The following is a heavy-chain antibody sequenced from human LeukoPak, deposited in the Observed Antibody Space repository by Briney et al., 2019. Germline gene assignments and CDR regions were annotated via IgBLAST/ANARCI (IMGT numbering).Heavy chain of an antibody. Sequence: GASVKVSRKASGYSFHDFGISWVRQAPGQGLEWMGWISTEIGNTNYAQRLQGRVTMTRDTSTSTVYMELTSLTSDDTAVYYCARDRCGYCGGGSCFLFDYWGQGTLVTVSS. CDR2: ISTEIGNT. CDR1: GYSFHDFG. V-gene: IGHV1-18*04. D-gene: IGHD2-15*01. CDR3: ARDRCGYCGGGSCFLFDY. J-gene: IGHJ4*02.